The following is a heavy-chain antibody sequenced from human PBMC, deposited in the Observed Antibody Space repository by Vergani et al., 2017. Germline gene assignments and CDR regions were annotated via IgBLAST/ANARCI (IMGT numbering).Heavy chain of an antibody. CDR1: GYTLTELS. CDR3: ARAQVDYYDSSGYYFTWYYFDY. CDR2: FDPEDGET. V-gene: IGHV1-24*01. Sequence: QVQLVQSGAEVKKPGASVKVSCKVSGYTLTELSMHWVRQAPGKGLEWMGGFDPEDGETIYAQKFQGRVTMTEDTSTDTAYMELRSLRSDDTAVYYCARAQVDYYDSSGYYFTWYYFDYWGQGTLVTVSS. J-gene: IGHJ4*02. D-gene: IGHD3-22*01.